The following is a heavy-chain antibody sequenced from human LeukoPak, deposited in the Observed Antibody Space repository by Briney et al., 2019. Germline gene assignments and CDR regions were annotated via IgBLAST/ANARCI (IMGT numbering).Heavy chain of an antibody. CDR3: ARDRAYSSFDY. CDR2: IKEDGSNT. V-gene: IGHV3-7*01. J-gene: IGHJ4*02. CDR1: GFTFSSAW. D-gene: IGHD6-19*01. Sequence: GGSLRLSCAASGFTFSSAWMDWVHQAPGKGLEWVAKIKEDGSNTYYGDSVKGRFTISRDNAKNSLYLQMNNLRAEDTAVYFCARDRAYSSFDYWGRGTLVTVSS.